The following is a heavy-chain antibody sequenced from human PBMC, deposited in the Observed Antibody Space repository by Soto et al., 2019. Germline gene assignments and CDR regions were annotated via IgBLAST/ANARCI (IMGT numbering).Heavy chain of an antibody. CDR1: GFSVSRNY. V-gene: IGHV3-53*01. Sequence: EVQLVESGGGLSQPGGSLRVSCAASGFSVSRNYMGWVRQAPGKGLEWISVIYSGGTTYYADSVKGRFTISRDDSKNTLYLQMNSLTVEDTDVYYCATKTVRGTILDYWGQGTLVTVSS. D-gene: IGHD2-15*01. CDR3: ATKTVRGTILDY. CDR2: IYSGGTT. J-gene: IGHJ4*02.